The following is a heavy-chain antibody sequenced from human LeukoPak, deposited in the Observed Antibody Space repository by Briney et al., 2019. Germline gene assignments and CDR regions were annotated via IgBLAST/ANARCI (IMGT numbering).Heavy chain of an antibody. V-gene: IGHV1-69*04. CDR1: GATFNTDA. CDR2: IIPILAT. Sequence: SVKVSCKASGATFNTDAINWVRQAPGQGLQWIGRIIPILATTYAPLFEDRLTITADKTTNTAYMELRSLTSDDTATYFCVRHPTSFDWFRDWGQGTLVTVSS. CDR3: VRHPTSFDWFRD. D-gene: IGHD3-9*01. J-gene: IGHJ4*02.